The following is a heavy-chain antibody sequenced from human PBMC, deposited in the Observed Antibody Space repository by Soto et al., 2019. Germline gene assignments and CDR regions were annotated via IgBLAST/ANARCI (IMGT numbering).Heavy chain of an antibody. Sequence: PSETLSLTCTVSGASVTLSNWWTWIRQSPGRGLEWIGPAYHSGSTNYNPSLETRVTISVDTSKNQFSLNLTSVTAADTAVYYCARATDAYGDAYDVWGQGTSVTV. CDR2: AYHSGST. V-gene: IGHV4-4*02. CDR3: ARATDAYGDAYDV. CDR1: GASVTLSNW. D-gene: IGHD4-17*01. J-gene: IGHJ3*01.